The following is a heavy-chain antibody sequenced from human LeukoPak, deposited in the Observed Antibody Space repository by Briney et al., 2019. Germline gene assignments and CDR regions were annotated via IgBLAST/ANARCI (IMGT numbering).Heavy chain of an antibody. CDR2: ISYDGSNK. D-gene: IGHD6-19*01. CDR3: AKSDNPKGRIAVAGLFDY. Sequence: GRSLRLSCAASGFTFSSYAMHWVRQAPGKGLEWVAVISYDGSNKYYADSVKGRFTISRDNSKNTLYLQMNSLRAEDTAVYYCAKSDNPKGRIAVAGLFDYWGQGTLVTVSS. J-gene: IGHJ4*02. CDR1: GFTFSSYA. V-gene: IGHV3-30-3*02.